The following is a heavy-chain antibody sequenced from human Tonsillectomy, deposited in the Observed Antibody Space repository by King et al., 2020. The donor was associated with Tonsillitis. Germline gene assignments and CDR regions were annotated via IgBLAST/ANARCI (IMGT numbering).Heavy chain of an antibody. CDR2: MSSSSTYT. J-gene: IGHJ3*02. V-gene: IGHV3-11*05. CDR3: ARAGGGWYDAFDI. CDR1: GFTFSDYY. D-gene: IGHD6-19*01. Sequence: VQLVESGGGLVKPGGSLRLSCAASGFTFSDYYMSWIRQAPGKGLEWVSYMSSSSTYTNHADSVKGRFTNSRDNAENSLYLHMNSLRAEDTAVYYCARAGGGWYDAFDIWGQGTMVTVSS.